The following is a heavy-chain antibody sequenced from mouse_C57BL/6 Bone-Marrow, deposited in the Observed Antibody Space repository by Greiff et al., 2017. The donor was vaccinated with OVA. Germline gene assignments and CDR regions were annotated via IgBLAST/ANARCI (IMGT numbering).Heavy chain of an antibody. CDR3: ARSGVYYYGSSYLHWYFDV. CDR1: GYTFTSYW. J-gene: IGHJ1*03. V-gene: IGHV1-59*01. D-gene: IGHD1-1*01. CDR2: IDPSDSYT. Sequence: QVQLQQPGAELVRPGTSVKLSCKASGYTFTSYWMHWVKQRPGQGLEWIGVIDPSDSYTNYNQKFKGKATLTVDTSSSTAYMQLSSLTSEDSAVYYCARSGVYYYGSSYLHWYFDVWGTGTTVTVSA.